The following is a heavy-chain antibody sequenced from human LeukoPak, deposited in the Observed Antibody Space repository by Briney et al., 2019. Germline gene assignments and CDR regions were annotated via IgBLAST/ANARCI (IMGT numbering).Heavy chain of an antibody. CDR3: ARRTRSGYSSGWYIDY. J-gene: IGHJ4*02. D-gene: IGHD6-19*01. Sequence: SETLSLTCTVSGGSISSYYWSWIRQPPGKGLEWIGYIYYSGSTNYNPSLKSRVTISVDTSKNQFSLKLSSVTAADTAVYYCARRTRSGYSSGWYIDYWGQGTLVTVSS. CDR1: GGSISSYY. V-gene: IGHV4-59*08. CDR2: IYYSGST.